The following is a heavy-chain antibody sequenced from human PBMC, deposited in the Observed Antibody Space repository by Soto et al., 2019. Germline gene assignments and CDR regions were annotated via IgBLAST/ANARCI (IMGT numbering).Heavy chain of an antibody. CDR1: GYTFTSYA. Sequence: GPSVKVSCKASGYTFTSYAMHWVRQAPGQRLEWMGWINAGNGNTKYSQKFQGRVTITRDTSASTAYMELSSLRSEDTAVYYCARGTLWFGELLYYMDVWGKGTTVTVSS. J-gene: IGHJ6*03. CDR3: ARGTLWFGELLYYMDV. D-gene: IGHD3-10*01. CDR2: INAGNGNT. V-gene: IGHV1-3*01.